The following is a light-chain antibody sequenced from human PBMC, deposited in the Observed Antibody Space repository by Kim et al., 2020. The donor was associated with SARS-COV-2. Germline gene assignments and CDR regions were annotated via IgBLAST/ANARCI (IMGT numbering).Light chain of an antibody. V-gene: IGKV1-5*01. CDR3: QEYKSDSWT. J-gene: IGKJ1*01. CDR1: QSINIW. CDR2: DAS. Sequence: GDRVTITCRASQSINIWLAWYQQKPGKAPNLLFYDASNLESGVPSRFSGSGSGTQFTLTISSLQSDDFATYYCQEYKSDSWTFGQGTKLEI.